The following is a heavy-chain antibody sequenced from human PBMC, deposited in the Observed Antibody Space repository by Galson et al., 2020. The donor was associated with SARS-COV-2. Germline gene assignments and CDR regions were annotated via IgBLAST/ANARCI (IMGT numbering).Heavy chain of an antibody. Sequence: GGSLRLSCAASGFTFSSYAMHWVRQAPGKGLEWVAVISYDGSNTYYADSVKGRFTISRDNSKNTLYLQMNSLRAEDTAVYYCARGYGGSDRGPFDYWGQGTLVTVSS. D-gene: IGHD1-26*01. J-gene: IGHJ4*02. V-gene: IGHV3-30-3*01. CDR3: ARGYGGSDRGPFDY. CDR2: ISYDGSNT. CDR1: GFTFSSYA.